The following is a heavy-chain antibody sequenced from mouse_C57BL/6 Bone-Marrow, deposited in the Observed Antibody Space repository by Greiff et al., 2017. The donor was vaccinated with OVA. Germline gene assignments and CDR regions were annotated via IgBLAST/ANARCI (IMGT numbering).Heavy chain of an antibody. CDR1: GFSLTSYG. CDR2: IWSDGST. V-gene: IGHV2-6*03. CDR3: ASYGNWAWFAY. Sequence: VQLQESGPGPVAPSQSPSITCTVSGFSLTSYGVHWVRQPPGKGLEWLVVIWSDGSTTYNSARKSRLSISKDNSKSQVFLKMNSLQTDDTAMYYCASYGNWAWFAYWGQGTLVTVSA. J-gene: IGHJ3*01. D-gene: IGHD2-1*01.